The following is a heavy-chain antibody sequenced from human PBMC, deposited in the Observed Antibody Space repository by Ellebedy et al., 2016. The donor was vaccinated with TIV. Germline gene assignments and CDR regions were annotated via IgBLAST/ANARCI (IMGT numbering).Heavy chain of an antibody. CDR2: IYYTGST. Sequence: MPSEILSLTCTVSGGSISHYYWSRIRQPPGKGLEWIGYIYYTGSTNYNPSLKSRVTISVDTSKNQFSLKLSSVTAADTAVFYCARHTMDWSDFDYFDYWGQGTLVTVSS. D-gene: IGHD1-1*01. CDR1: GGSISHYY. J-gene: IGHJ4*02. V-gene: IGHV4-59*08. CDR3: ARHTMDWSDFDYFDY.